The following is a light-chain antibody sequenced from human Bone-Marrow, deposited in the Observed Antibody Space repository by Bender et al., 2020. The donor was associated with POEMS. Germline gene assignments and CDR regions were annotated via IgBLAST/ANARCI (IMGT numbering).Light chain of an antibody. J-gene: IGLJ2*01. Sequence: QSALTQPASVSGSPGQSITIPCTGTRSNVGSYNLVSWYQHHPGKAPKVLIYEVTKRPSGVSNRFSGSKSGNTASLTISGLQAEDEADYYCCSYSSATSVLFGGGTRLTVL. V-gene: IGLV2-23*02. CDR2: EVT. CDR3: CSYSSATSVL. CDR1: RSNVGSYNL.